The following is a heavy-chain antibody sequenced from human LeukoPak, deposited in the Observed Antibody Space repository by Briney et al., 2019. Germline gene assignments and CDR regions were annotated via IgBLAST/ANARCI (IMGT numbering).Heavy chain of an antibody. CDR2: INWNGGST. Sequence: GGSLRLSCAASGFTFDDYGMSWVRQAPGKGLEWVSGINWNGGSTGYADSVKGRFTISRDNAKNSLYLQMNSLRAEDTALYYCAEVPQQWLTYYFDYWGQGTLVTVSS. CDR1: GFTFDDYG. CDR3: AEVPQQWLTYYFDY. D-gene: IGHD6-19*01. J-gene: IGHJ4*02. V-gene: IGHV3-20*04.